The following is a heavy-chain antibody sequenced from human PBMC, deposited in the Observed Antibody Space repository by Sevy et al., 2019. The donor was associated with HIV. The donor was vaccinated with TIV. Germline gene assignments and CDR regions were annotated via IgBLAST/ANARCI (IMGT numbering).Heavy chain of an antibody. CDR1: GFTFRSYG. Sequence: GGSLRLSCAASGFTFRSYGMHWVRQAPGKGLEWVALISYDGSYKYYADSVKGRFTISRDNSNNTLYLQMNSLRAEDMAVSYCAKNHDDFWSGYYFGGQGTLVTVSS. V-gene: IGHV3-30*18. J-gene: IGHJ4*02. D-gene: IGHD3-3*01. CDR2: ISYDGSYK. CDR3: AKNHDDFWSGYYF.